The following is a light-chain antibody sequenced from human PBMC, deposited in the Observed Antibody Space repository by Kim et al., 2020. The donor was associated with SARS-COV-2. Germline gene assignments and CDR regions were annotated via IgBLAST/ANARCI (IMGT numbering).Light chain of an antibody. CDR1: QSISSY. CDR2: AAS. V-gene: IGKV1-39*01. J-gene: IGKJ1*01. Sequence: DIQMTQSPSSLSASVGDRVTITCRASQSISSYLNWYQQKPGKAPKLLIYAASSLQSGVPSRFSGSGSGTDFNLTISSLQPEDFATYYCQQSYRTPRTFGQGTKVEIK. CDR3: QQSYRTPRT.